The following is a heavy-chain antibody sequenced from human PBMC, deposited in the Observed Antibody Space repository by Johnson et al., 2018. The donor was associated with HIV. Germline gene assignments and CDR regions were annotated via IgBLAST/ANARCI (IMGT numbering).Heavy chain of an antibody. J-gene: IGHJ3*02. Sequence: VQLVESGGGLVQRGGSLRLSCAASGFTVSSNYMTWVRQAPGKGLEWVSVIYSGGSTYYADSVKGRFTISRDHSENTLYLQMGSLRTEDMAVYYCARGAGYFDWLSADEGFAFDIWGQGTMVTVSS. D-gene: IGHD3-9*01. CDR3: ARGAGYFDWLSADEGFAFDI. V-gene: IGHV3-66*02. CDR1: GFTVSSNY. CDR2: IYSGGST.